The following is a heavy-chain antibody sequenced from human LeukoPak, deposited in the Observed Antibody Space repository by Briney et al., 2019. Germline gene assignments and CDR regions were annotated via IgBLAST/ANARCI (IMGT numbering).Heavy chain of an antibody. CDR1: VFTLSIYW. D-gene: IGHD4-23*01. Sequence: GALRLSCAASVFTLSIYWICCVRHAPRKGVERVSNTKQDGSEKYYVDSVKGRFTLSRDNAKNSLYLQMKTLRADDRAVYYCAYGGNSPFDYCGQGNLVTVSS. V-gene: IGHV3-7*01. CDR2: TKQDGSEK. CDR3: AYGGNSPFDY. J-gene: IGHJ4*02.